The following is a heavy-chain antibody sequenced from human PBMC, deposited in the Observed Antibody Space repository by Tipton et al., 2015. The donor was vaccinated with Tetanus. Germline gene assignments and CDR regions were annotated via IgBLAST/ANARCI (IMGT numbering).Heavy chain of an antibody. CDR2: INHSGST. Sequence: LSCAVYGGSFSGYYWSWIRQPPGKGLEWIGEINHSGSTNYNPSLKSRVTISVDTSKNQFSLKLSSVTAADTAVYYCASLRGRNTRDYWGQGTLVTVSS. CDR1: GGSFSGYY. D-gene: IGHD3-16*01. CDR3: ASLRGRNTRDY. V-gene: IGHV4-34*01. J-gene: IGHJ4*02.